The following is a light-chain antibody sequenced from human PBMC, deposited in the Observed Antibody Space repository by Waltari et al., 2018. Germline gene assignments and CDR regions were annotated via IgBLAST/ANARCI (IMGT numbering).Light chain of an antibody. CDR3: ASYTSSNTLL. CDR1: SSDIGTYDF. J-gene: IGLJ2*01. CDR2: DVI. V-gene: IGLV2-14*01. Sequence: QSALTQPASVSGSPGQSITISCTGTSSDIGTYDFVSWYQQHTGKAPKLIIFDVIRRPSGVSYPCSGSKSGNTASLTISGLQTEDEADYYCASYTSSNTLLFGGGTTLTVL.